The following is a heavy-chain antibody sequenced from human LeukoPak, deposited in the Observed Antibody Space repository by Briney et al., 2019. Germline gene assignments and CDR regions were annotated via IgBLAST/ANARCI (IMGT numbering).Heavy chain of an antibody. Sequence: GGSLRLSCAASGFTFSDHYMDWVRQAPGKGLEWVGRTRNKANSYTTEYAASVKGRFTISRDDSKNSLYLQMSSLKTEDTAVYYCARHIVGATKDAFDIWGQGTMVTVSS. V-gene: IGHV3-72*01. CDR1: GFTFSDHY. CDR2: TRNKANSYTT. D-gene: IGHD1-26*01. CDR3: ARHIVGATKDAFDI. J-gene: IGHJ3*02.